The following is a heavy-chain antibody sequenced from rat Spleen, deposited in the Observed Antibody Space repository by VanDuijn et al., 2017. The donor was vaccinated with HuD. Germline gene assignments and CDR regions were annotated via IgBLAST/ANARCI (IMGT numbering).Heavy chain of an antibody. CDR1: GFTFNNYW. CDR3: TRVGFAY. Sequence: VQLKESGPGLVQPSQTLSLTCTVSGFTFNNYWMTWFRQAPGKGLEWVASITNTGGSTYYPDSVKGRFTISRDNAKSTLYLQMNSLRSEDTATYYCTRVGFAYWGQGTLVTVSS. V-gene: IGHV5-31*01. J-gene: IGHJ3*01. CDR2: ITNTGGST.